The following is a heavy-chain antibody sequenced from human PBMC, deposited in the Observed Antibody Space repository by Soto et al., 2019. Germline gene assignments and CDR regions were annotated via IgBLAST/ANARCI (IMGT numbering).Heavy chain of an antibody. V-gene: IGHV4-34*01. CDR3: ARKAWVSFDY. CDR1: GDSLRGQS. D-gene: IGHD2-21*01. J-gene: IGHJ4*02. CDR2: IDQSGGT. Sequence: SETLSLTCAVVGDSLRGQSWNWIRQSPGKGLEWIGEIDQSGGTNYNPSLKSRAIISDDTSKNQFSLTLTSVTAADTAIYYCARKAWVSFDYWGQGALVTVSS.